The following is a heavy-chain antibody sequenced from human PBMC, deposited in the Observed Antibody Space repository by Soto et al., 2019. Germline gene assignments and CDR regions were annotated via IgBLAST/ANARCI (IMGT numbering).Heavy chain of an antibody. Sequence: GSLRLSCAASGFTFSTSWMHWVRQAPGKGLVWVSRIKSDGSYTTYADSVKGRFTISRDNAKNTLYLQMNSLRAEDTAVYYCATPGSGYFVNWGQGTLVTVSS. D-gene: IGHD3-22*01. V-gene: IGHV3-74*01. CDR3: ATPGSGYFVN. CDR1: GFTFSTSW. J-gene: IGHJ4*02. CDR2: IKSDGSYT.